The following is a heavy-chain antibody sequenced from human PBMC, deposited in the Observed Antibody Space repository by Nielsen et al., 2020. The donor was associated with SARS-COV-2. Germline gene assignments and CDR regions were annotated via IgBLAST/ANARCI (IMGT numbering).Heavy chain of an antibody. V-gene: IGHV4-34*01. Sequence: SETLSLTCAVYGGSFSGYYWTWIRQPPGKGLEWIGEINHSGNTNYNASLKTRVTISVDKSKNQFSLELRSVTAADTAVYYCARDCSCGLGSSPSYYFDYWGQGTLVTVSS. CDR2: INHSGNT. D-gene: IGHD7-27*01. CDR3: ARDCSCGLGSSPSYYFDY. CDR1: GGSFSGYY. J-gene: IGHJ4*02.